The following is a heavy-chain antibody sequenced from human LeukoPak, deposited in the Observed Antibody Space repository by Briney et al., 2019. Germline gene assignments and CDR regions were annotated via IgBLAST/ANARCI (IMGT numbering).Heavy chain of an antibody. D-gene: IGHD2-21*02. CDR3: ARDESGDSVGYFDA. J-gene: IGHJ4*02. Sequence: TGGSLRLSCAASGFTVSSSYMSWVRQAPGKGLEWVSIMFRGGTTYYADSVKGRFTISRDNSKNTLYLHMNSLRAEDTAVYYCARDESGDSVGYFDAWGQGTLVTVSS. V-gene: IGHV3-53*01. CDR1: GFTVSSSY. CDR2: MFRGGTT.